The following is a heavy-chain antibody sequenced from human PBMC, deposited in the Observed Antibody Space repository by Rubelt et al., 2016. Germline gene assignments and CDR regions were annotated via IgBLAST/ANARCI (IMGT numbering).Heavy chain of an antibody. V-gene: IGHV3-66*01. CDR2: IYSGGNT. D-gene: IGHD1-26*01. CDR3: ARSEAVGAPFDC. CDR1: GFTVSSNY. J-gene: IGHJ4*02. Sequence: EVQLVESGGGLVQPGGSLRLSCAASGFTVSSNYMSWVRQAPGKGLEWVSVIYSGGNTYYADSVRGRFTISRDNSKNTLYLQMNSMRAEDTAVFYCARSEAVGAPFDCWGQGTLVTVSS.